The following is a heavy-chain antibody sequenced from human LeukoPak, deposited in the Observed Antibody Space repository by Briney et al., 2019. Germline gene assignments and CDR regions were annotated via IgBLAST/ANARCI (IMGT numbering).Heavy chain of an antibody. CDR1: GGSISNYF. V-gene: IGHV4-59*01. Sequence: PSETLSLTCTVSGGSISNYFWSWNRQPPGKGLEWIGYIYYSGGTNYNPSLKSRVTISVDTSKNQFPLKLSSVTAADTAVYYCARPSRSVSTAGAYDIWGQGTMVTVSS. CDR2: IYYSGGT. D-gene: IGHD5/OR15-5a*01. CDR3: ARPSRSVSTAGAYDI. J-gene: IGHJ3*02.